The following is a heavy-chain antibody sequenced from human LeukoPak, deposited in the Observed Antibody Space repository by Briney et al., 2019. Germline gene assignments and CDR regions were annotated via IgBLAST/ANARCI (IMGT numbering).Heavy chain of an antibody. CDR2: IYPGDSDT. J-gene: IGHJ4*02. CDR1: GYSFTSYW. CDR3: ARLMPPGTYYDRSGYSYYFDY. D-gene: IGHD3-22*01. V-gene: IGHV5-51*01. Sequence: LGESLKISGKGSGYSFTSYWSGWVRQMPGKGLGWMGIIYPGDSDTRYSPSFQGQVTISADKSISTAYLQWSSLKAPDTAMYYCARLMPPGTYYDRSGYSYYFDYWGQGTLVTVSS.